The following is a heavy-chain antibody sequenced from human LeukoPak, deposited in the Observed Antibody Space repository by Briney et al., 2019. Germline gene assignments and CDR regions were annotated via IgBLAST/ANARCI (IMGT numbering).Heavy chain of an antibody. CDR3: ARGGYGDYDGWFDP. V-gene: IGHV4-34*01. D-gene: IGHD4-17*01. CDR1: GGSFSGYY. Sequence: SETLSLTCGVYGGSFSGYYWSWIRQPPDKGLEWIGEINHSGSTNQNSSLKSRVTISVDTSKNHFSLKVSSVTAADTAVYYCARGGYGDYDGWFDPWGQGTLVTVSS. J-gene: IGHJ5*02. CDR2: INHSGST.